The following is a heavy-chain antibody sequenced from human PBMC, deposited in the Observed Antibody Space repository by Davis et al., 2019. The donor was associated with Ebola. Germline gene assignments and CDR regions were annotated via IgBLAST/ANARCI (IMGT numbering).Heavy chain of an antibody. CDR3: ARDLRYDSSGYDYYFYMYV. CDR2: IYYSWST. J-gene: IGHJ6*03. Sequence: PSETLSLTCTASGGSISRGGSYWTWIRQHPGKGLEWIGYIYYSWSTYYKPSLKSRVTISLDTSKNQFSLNLYSVTAADTAVYYCARDLRYDSSGYDYYFYMYVWGKGTTVTVSS. D-gene: IGHD3-22*01. CDR1: GGSISRGGSY. V-gene: IGHV4-31*03.